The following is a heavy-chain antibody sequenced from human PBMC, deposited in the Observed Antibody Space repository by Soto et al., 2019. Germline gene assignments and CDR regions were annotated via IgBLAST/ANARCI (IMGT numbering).Heavy chain of an antibody. Sequence: GGPLRHSYAAAEFNFSGYGRNWVRQAPGKELDWVSSISSSSSYIYYADSVKGRFTISRDNAKNSLYLQMYSLRAEDTAVYYCARDPPYSSNPPYYYYGMDVWGQGTTVTVPS. CDR2: ISSSSSYI. CDR1: EFNFSGYG. J-gene: IGHJ6*02. D-gene: IGHD6-13*01. V-gene: IGHV3-21*04. CDR3: ARDPPYSSNPPYYYYGMDV.